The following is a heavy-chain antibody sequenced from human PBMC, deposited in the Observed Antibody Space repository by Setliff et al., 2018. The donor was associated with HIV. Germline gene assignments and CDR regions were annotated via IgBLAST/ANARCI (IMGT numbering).Heavy chain of an antibody. D-gene: IGHD3-22*01. J-gene: IGHJ6*03. CDR2: IIPIFGTT. Sequence: SVKVSCKASGGTFSSYPISWVRQAPGQGLEWMGGIIPIFGTTHYAQKFQGRVTVTVDESTSTAYMQLSSLRSDDTAVYYCARGRNYDSSGYGDYYYYMDVWGKGTTVTVSS. CDR3: ARGRNYDSSGYGDYYYYMDV. V-gene: IGHV1-69*13. CDR1: GGTFSSYP.